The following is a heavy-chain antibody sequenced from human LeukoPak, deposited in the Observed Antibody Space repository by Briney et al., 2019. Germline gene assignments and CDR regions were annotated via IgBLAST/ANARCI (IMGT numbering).Heavy chain of an antibody. J-gene: IGHJ6*03. D-gene: IGHD2-2*02. V-gene: IGHV1-46*01. CDR1: GYTFTSYG. CDR3: ARVAAEVVGVPGAIGFGWLRRDYYYMDV. Sequence: ASVKVSCKASGYTFTSYGISWVRQARGEGLEWMGRINPSGGSTSYAQKFQGRVTMTRDMSTSTVHMELSSLRSEDTAVYYCARVAAEVVGVPGAIGFGWLRRDYYYMDVWGKGTPVTVSS. CDR2: INPSGGST.